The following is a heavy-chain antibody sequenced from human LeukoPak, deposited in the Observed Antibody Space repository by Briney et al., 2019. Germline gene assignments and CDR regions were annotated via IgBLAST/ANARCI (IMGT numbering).Heavy chain of an antibody. V-gene: IGHV4-39*07. D-gene: IGHD5-18*01. CDR1: GGSISSSSYY. CDR2: IYYSGST. CDR3: ARGSYRGGYSYARFDP. Sequence: SETLSLTCTVSGGSISSSSYYWGWIRQPPGKGLEWIGSIYYSGSTYYNPSLKSRVTISVDTSKNQFSLKLSSVTAADTAVYYCARGSYRGGYSYARFDPWGQGTLVTVSS. J-gene: IGHJ5*02.